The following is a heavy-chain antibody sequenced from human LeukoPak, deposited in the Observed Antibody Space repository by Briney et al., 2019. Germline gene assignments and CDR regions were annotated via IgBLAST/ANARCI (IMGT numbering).Heavy chain of an antibody. CDR1: GFTFSNYA. CDR2: ISWNSGSI. Sequence: PGGSLRLSCAASGFTFSNYAMTWVRHAPGKGLEWVSGISWNSGSIGCADSVKGRFTISRDNAKNSLYLQMNSLRAEDRALYYCTTEGFDYWGQGTLVTVSS. V-gene: IGHV3-9*01. CDR3: TTEGFDY. J-gene: IGHJ4*02.